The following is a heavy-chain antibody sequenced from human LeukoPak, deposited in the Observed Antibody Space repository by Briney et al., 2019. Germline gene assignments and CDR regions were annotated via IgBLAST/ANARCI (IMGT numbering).Heavy chain of an antibody. V-gene: IGHV3-15*01. CDR3: AAVGEWLSNAFNT. J-gene: IGHJ3*02. CDR1: GFTFSIAW. CDR2: IKSRGDGETR. D-gene: IGHD3-3*01. Sequence: GGSLRLSCAASGFTFSIAWMSWVRQAPAKGLEWVGRIKSRGDGETRDYAAPVKDRFIISRDDSKNTLYLQMDSLRTEDTAIYYCAAVGEWLSNAFNTWGQGTLVTVSA.